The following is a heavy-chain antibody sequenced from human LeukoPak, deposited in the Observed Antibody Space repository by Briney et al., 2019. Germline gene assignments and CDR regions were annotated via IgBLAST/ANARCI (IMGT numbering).Heavy chain of an antibody. D-gene: IGHD2-2*01. CDR3: ARDSHNIVVVPAAFDY. Sequence: GGSLRLSCAASGFTFSSYSMNWVRQAPGKGLEWVSSISSSSSYIYYADSVKGRFTISRDNAKNSLYLQMNSLRAEDTAVYYCARDSHNIVVVPAAFDYWGQRTLVTVSS. J-gene: IGHJ4*02. CDR1: GFTFSSYS. CDR2: ISSSSSYI. V-gene: IGHV3-21*01.